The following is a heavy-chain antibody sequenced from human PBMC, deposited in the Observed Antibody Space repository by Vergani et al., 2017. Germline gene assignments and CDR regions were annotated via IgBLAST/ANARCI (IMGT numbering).Heavy chain of an antibody. Sequence: QVQLVESGGGVVQPGRSLRLSCAASGFTFGSYAMHWVRQAPGKGLEWVALIWYDGSNDYYADSVKGRFTVSRDNSKNTLYLQMNSLRAEDTAVYYCARDLVEMGSYGMDVWGQGTTVTVSS. V-gene: IGHV3-33*01. D-gene: IGHD6-6*01. J-gene: IGHJ6*02. CDR3: ARDLVEMGSYGMDV. CDR1: GFTFGSYA. CDR2: IWYDGSND.